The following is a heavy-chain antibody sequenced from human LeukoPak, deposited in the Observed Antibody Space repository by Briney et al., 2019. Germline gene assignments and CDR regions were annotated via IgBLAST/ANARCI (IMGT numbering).Heavy chain of an antibody. D-gene: IGHD3-16*01. CDR2: INTDGSST. Sequence: GGSLRLSCAASGFTFSSYWMHWVRQAPGKGLVSVSRINTDGSSTTYADSVKGRFTISRDNAKNSLYLQMNSLRAEDTAVYYCAREITYDYATYGMDVWGQGTTVTVSS. CDR3: AREITYDYATYGMDV. J-gene: IGHJ6*02. V-gene: IGHV3-74*01. CDR1: GFTFSSYW.